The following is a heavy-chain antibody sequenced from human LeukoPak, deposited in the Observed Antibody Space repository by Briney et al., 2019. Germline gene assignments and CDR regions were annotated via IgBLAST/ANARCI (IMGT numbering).Heavy chain of an antibody. CDR3: ARQGRRGYSGYDPGGY. Sequence: GESLKISCKGSGYRFSSYWIGWVRQMPGKGLEWMGIIYPGDSDTRYSPSFQGQVTISADKSITTAYLQWSSLTASDTAMYYCARQGRRGYSGYDPGGYWGQGTLVTVSS. CDR2: IYPGDSDT. J-gene: IGHJ4*02. D-gene: IGHD5-12*01. CDR1: GYRFSSYW. V-gene: IGHV5-51*01.